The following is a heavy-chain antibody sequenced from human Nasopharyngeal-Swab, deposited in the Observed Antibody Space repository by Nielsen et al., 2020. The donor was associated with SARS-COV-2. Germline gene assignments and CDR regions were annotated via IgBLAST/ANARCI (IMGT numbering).Heavy chain of an antibody. Sequence: SVKVSCKASEGTFSSYAISWVRQAPGQGLEWMGRIIPILGIANYAQKFQGRVTITADKSTSTAYMELSSLRSEDTAVYYCARGDTWVTVVTRRAFDIWGQGTMVTVSS. V-gene: IGHV1-69*04. J-gene: IGHJ3*02. D-gene: IGHD4-23*01. CDR2: IIPILGIA. CDR3: ARGDTWVTVVTRRAFDI. CDR1: EGTFSSYA.